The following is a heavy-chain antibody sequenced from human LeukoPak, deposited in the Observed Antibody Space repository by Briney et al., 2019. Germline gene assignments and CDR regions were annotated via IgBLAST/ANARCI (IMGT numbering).Heavy chain of an antibody. Sequence: RASVKVSCKASGYTFSGYYIHWVRQAPGQGLEWMGWINLNSGGTNYAQKFQVRVTMTRDTSISTAYMELSRLRSDDTAVYYCARSPHILTGENFDYWGQGTLVTVSS. CDR1: GYTFSGYY. CDR2: INLNSGGT. D-gene: IGHD3-9*01. J-gene: IGHJ4*02. V-gene: IGHV1-2*02. CDR3: ARSPHILTGENFDY.